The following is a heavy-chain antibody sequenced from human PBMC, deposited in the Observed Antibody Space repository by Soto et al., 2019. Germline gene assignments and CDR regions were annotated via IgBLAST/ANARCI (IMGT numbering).Heavy chain of an antibody. D-gene: IGHD6-19*01. J-gene: IGHJ5*02. CDR1: GFTFSSSA. V-gene: IGHV3-23*01. CDR3: ARCTVDTIVTSGWCHYLDP. Sequence: EVQLLDSGGGLVQPGGSLRLSCAASGFTFSSSAMSWVRQAPGKGLEWVSAVSGSGGTTYYADSVRGRFTISRDNSKNPLHLQMNSLRAEDTAIYFCARCTVDTIVTSGWCHYLDPWGQGTLVTVSS. CDR2: VSGSGGTT.